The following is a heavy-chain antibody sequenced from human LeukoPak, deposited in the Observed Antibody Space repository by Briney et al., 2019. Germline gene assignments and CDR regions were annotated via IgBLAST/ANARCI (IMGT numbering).Heavy chain of an antibody. CDR3: ARVSTTMALDY. J-gene: IGHJ4*02. CDR2: IYYSGST. Sequence: MPSETLSLTCTVSGGSISSSSYYWGWIRQPPGKGLEWIGSIYYSGSTYYNPSLKSRVTISVDTSKNQFSLKLSSVTAADTAVYYCARVSTTMALDYWGQGTLVTVSS. D-gene: IGHD5-24*01. CDR1: GGSISSSSYY. V-gene: IGHV4-39*07.